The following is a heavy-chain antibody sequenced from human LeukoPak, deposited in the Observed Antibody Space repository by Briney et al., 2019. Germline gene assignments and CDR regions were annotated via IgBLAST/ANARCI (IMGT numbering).Heavy chain of an antibody. CDR1: GYTFTSYG. Sequence: ASVMVSCKASGYTFTSYGISWVRQAPGQGLEWMGWISAYNGNTNYAQKLQGRVTMTTDTSTSTAYMELRSLRSDDTAVYYCAREGYYDSSGYSDYYYYGMDVWGQGTTVTVSS. CDR3: AREGYYDSSGYSDYYYYGMDV. J-gene: IGHJ6*02. CDR2: ISAYNGNT. D-gene: IGHD3-22*01. V-gene: IGHV1-18*01.